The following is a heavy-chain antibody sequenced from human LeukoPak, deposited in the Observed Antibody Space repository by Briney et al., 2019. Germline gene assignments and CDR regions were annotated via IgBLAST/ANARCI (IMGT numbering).Heavy chain of an antibody. J-gene: IGHJ4*02. CDR1: GFTFSSYG. V-gene: IGHV3-30*03. CDR2: ISYDGSNK. CDR3: ARGPPPPRHYYDSSGSRIYYFDY. D-gene: IGHD3-22*01. Sequence: GRSLRLSCAASGFTFSSYGMHWVRQAPGKGLEWVAVISYDGSNKYYADSVKGRFTISRDNSKNTLYLQMNSLRAEDTAVYYCARGPPPPRHYYDSSGSRIYYFDYWGQGTLVTVSS.